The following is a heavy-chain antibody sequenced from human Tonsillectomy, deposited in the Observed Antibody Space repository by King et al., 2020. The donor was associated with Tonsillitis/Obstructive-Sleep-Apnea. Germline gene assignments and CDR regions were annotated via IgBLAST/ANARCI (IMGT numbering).Heavy chain of an antibody. V-gene: IGHV4-34*01. CDR1: GGSFSGYY. CDR2: INHSGST. Sequence: VQLQQWGAGLLKPSETLSLTCAVYGGSFSGYYWSWIRQPPGKGLEWIGEINHSGSTNYNPSLKSRVTISVHTSNNQFSLKLSSVTAADTAVYYCARGPYSSGWFDYWGQGTLVTVSS. CDR3: ARGPYSSGWFDY. J-gene: IGHJ4*02. D-gene: IGHD6-19*01.